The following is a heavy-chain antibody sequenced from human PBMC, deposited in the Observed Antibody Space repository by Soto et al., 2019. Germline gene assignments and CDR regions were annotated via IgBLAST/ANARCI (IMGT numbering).Heavy chain of an antibody. CDR2: ISSSSSYI. CDR3: AKKIDSSGWHDAFDI. D-gene: IGHD6-19*01. CDR1: GFTFSSYS. Sequence: GVLRLSCAASGFTFSSYSMNWVRQAPGKGLEWVSSISSSSSYIYYADSVKGRFTISRDNSKNTLYLQMNSLRAEDTAVYYCAKKIDSSGWHDAFDIWGQGTMVTVSS. J-gene: IGHJ3*02. V-gene: IGHV3-21*01.